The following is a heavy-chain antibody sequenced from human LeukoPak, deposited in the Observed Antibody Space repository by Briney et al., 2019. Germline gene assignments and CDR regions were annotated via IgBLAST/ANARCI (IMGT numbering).Heavy chain of an antibody. J-gene: IGHJ6*03. CDR3: AREGGDYDSGGYMDV. Sequence: SQTLSLTCAISGDSVSNNNGAWNWIRQSPSRGLEWLGRTYYRSKWYTDYAVSVKSRITINSDTSKNQFSLQLNSVTPEDTAVYYCAREGGDYDSGGYMDVWGKGTTVTISS. D-gene: IGHD5-12*01. CDR1: GDSVSNNNGA. V-gene: IGHV6-1*01. CDR2: TYYRSKWYT.